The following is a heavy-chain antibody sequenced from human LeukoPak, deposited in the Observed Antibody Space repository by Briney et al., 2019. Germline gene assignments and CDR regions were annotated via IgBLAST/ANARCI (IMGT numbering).Heavy chain of an antibody. CDR2: IYSGGST. V-gene: IGHV3-53*04. CDR1: GFTFTSFP. CDR3: ARDRIALT. J-gene: IGHJ4*02. D-gene: IGHD6-13*01. Sequence: PGGSLRLSCAASGFTFTSFPMSWVRQAPGKGLEWVSVIYSGGSTYYADSVKGRFTISRHNSKNTLYLQMNSLRAEDTAVHYCARDRIALTWGQGTLVTVSS.